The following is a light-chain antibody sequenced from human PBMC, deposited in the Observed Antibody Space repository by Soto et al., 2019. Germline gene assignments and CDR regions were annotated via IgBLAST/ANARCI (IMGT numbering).Light chain of an antibody. CDR2: ATS. Sequence: DIQLTQSPSSLSASVGDRVTITCRTRQSINNYLNWYQHIPGKAPRPLIYATSTLQRGVPPRFRGGGSGTLFSLTIISLQPEDFDTYYCQQSYSTPFAFGPRTTADIK. J-gene: IGKJ3*01. V-gene: IGKV1-39*01. CDR3: QQSYSTPFA. CDR1: QSINNY.